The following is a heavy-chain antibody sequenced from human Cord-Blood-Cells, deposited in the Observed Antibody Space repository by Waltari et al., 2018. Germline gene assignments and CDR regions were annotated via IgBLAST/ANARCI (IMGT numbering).Heavy chain of an antibody. V-gene: IGHV3-9*01. CDR3: AKAGGGYCSGGSCYEAYYYYYYGMDV. CDR2: ISWNSGSI. Sequence: GGGLVQPGRSLRLSCAASGFTFDDYAMHWVRQAPGKGLGWVSGISWNSGSIGYADSVKGRFTISRDNAKNSLYLQMNSLRAEDTALYYCAKAGGGYCSGGSCYEAYYYYYYGMDVWGQGTTVTVSS. CDR1: GFTFDDYA. J-gene: IGHJ6*02. D-gene: IGHD2-15*01.